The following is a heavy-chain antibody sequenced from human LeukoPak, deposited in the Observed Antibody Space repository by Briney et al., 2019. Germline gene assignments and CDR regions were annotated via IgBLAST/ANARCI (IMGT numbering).Heavy chain of an antibody. CDR3: ARLYSSSSSDY. CDR1: GFTFSTYW. Sequence: GGSLRLSCAASGFTFSTYWMDWVRQAPGKGLVWVSRINSDGSSTSYADSVKGRFTISRDNAKNTLYLQMNSLRAEDTAVYFCARLYSSSSSDYWGQGTLVTVSS. V-gene: IGHV3-74*01. J-gene: IGHJ4*02. CDR2: INSDGSST. D-gene: IGHD6-6*01.